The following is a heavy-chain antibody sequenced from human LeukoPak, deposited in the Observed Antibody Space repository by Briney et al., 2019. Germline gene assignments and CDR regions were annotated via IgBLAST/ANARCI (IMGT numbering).Heavy chain of an antibody. J-gene: IGHJ4*02. CDR1: GGSISSSSW. Sequence: SATLSLTCAVSGGSISSSSWWTWVRQPPGKGLEWIGEIYHSGSTNYNPSLKSRVTISVDKTKNQFSLKLSSVTAADTAVYYCASLSSGFTNWGQGTLVTVSS. D-gene: IGHD3-22*01. V-gene: IGHV4-4*02. CDR3: ASLSSGFTN. CDR2: IYHSGST.